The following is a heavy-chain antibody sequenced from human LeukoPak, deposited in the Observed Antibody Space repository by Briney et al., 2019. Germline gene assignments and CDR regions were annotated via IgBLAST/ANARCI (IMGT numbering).Heavy chain of an antibody. D-gene: IGHD5-18*01. V-gene: IGHV3-74*01. CDR3: ARDSRGYNLVNYCEY. CDR1: GFTFSKYA. CDR2: ISPDGSSA. J-gene: IGHJ4*02. Sequence: GGSLRLSCAASGFTFSKYAMTWVRQVPGEGLVWVSRISPDGSSATYADSVKGRFTISRDNAKNTLYLQVNSLRAEDTAVYYCARDSRGYNLVNYCEYWGLGTLVTVSS.